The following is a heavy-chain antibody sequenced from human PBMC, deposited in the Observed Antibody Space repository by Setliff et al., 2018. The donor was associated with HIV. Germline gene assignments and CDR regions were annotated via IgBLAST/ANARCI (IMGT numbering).Heavy chain of an antibody. J-gene: IGHJ4*02. D-gene: IGHD6-13*01. V-gene: IGHV4-61*02. CDR3: ARVAPGGHSSRWYYFDY. CDR1: GGSISSGSYY. Sequence: LSLTCTVSGGSISSGSYYWSWIRQPAGKGLEWIGRIYTSGSTKYNPSLKSRVTISVDTSKNQFSLKVSSVTAADTAVDYCARVAPGGHSSRWYYFDYWGQGTLVTVSS. CDR2: IYTSGST.